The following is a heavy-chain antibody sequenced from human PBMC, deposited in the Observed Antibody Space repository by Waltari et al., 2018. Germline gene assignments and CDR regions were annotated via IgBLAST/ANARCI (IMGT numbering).Heavy chain of an antibody. Sequence: QVQLQESGPGLVKPSETLSLTCTVSGGSISSYYWSWIRQPPGKGLEWIGYIYYSGSTNYNPSLKSRVTISVDTSKNQFSLKLSSGTAADTAVYYCARLGAGVSDYWGQGTLVTVSS. CDR1: GGSISSYY. CDR3: ARLGAGVSDY. J-gene: IGHJ4*02. CDR2: IYYSGST. D-gene: IGHD2-21*01. V-gene: IGHV4-59*08.